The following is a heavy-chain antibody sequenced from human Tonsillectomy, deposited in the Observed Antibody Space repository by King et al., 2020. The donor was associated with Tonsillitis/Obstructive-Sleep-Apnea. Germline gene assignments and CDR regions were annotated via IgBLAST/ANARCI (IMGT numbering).Heavy chain of an antibody. D-gene: IGHD4-17*01. CDR2: ISAYNGIT. CDR1: GYTFTSYG. V-gene: IGHV1-18*01. J-gene: IGHJ4*02. Sequence: LVQSGAEVKKPGASVQVSCQASGYTFTSYGVTWVRQAPGQGLEWMGWISAYNGITHDAQKLRGRVTMTTDTATSTASLELRRLRSDDTAFYYCASGTYDYGDLAYWGQGTLVTVSS. CDR3: ASGTYDYGDLAY.